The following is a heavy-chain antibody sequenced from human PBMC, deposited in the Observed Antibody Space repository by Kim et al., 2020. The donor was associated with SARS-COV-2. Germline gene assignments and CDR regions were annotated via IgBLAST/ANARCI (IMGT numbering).Heavy chain of an antibody. J-gene: IGHJ4*02. V-gene: IGHV3-7*03. CDR2: DGREK. CDR3: ARKNYFDY. Sequence: DGREKSYVDFMKGRFAITRDNAKNSLYLQMNSLRAEDTAVYYCARKNYFDYWGQGTLVTVSS.